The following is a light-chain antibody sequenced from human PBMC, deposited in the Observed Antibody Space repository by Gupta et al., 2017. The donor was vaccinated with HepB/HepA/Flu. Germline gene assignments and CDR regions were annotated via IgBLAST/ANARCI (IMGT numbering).Light chain of an antibody. CDR3: QQENNSSQT. CDR2: KAS. CDR1: QNINVW. Sequence: DIQMTQSPSTLSASVGDRVTITCRASQNINVWLAWYQQKPGEAPKLLIYKASRLESGVPSRFSGSGSGTEFTLTISSLQPDDFATYCCQQENNSSQTFGQGTKVEIK. J-gene: IGKJ1*01. V-gene: IGKV1-5*03.